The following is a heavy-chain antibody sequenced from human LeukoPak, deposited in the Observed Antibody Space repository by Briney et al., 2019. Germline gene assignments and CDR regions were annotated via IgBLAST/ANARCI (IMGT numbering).Heavy chain of an antibody. CDR2: IIPILGIA. J-gene: IGHJ3*02. CDR1: GGTFSSYT. D-gene: IGHD4-17*01. CDR3: ASYGDYGGDAFDI. Sequence: SVKVSCKASGGTFSSYTISRVRQAPGQGLEWMGRIIPILGIANYAQKFQGRVTITADKSTSTAYMELSSLRSEDTAVYYCASYGDYGGDAFDIWGQGTMVTVSS. V-gene: IGHV1-69*02.